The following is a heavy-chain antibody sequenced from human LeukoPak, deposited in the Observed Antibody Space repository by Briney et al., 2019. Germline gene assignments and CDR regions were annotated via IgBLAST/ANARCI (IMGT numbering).Heavy chain of an antibody. CDR2: IYSGGST. CDR3: ARDRRGYDSSGYHQYGMDV. J-gene: IGHJ6*02. CDR1: GFTVSSNY. D-gene: IGHD3-22*01. V-gene: IGHV3-66*02. Sequence: GGSLRLSCAASGFTVSSNYMSWVRQAPGKGLEWVSVIYSGGSTYYADSAKGRLTISRDNSKNTLYLQMNSLRAEDTAVYYCARDRRGYDSSGYHQYGMDVWGQGTTVTVSS.